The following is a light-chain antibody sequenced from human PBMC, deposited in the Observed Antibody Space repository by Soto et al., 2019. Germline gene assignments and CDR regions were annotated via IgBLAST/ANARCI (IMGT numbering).Light chain of an antibody. CDR2: AAS. J-gene: IGKJ4*01. CDR3: QQLSTYPST. Sequence: DIQMTQSPSSLSASVGDRVTITCQASQDISNFLNWYQQKPGEAPKLLIFAASTLQSGVPSRFSGSGSGTDFTLTISSLQAEDFATYYCQQLSTYPSTFGGGTKVEIK. CDR1: QDISNF. V-gene: IGKV1-9*01.